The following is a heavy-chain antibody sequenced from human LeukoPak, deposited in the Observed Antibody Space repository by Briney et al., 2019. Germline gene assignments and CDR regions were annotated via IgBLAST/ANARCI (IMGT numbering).Heavy chain of an antibody. D-gene: IGHD4-17*01. CDR1: GFTFSSYG. CDR2: ISYDGSNK. V-gene: IGHV3-30*18. J-gene: IGHJ6*02. CDR3: AKETTVTTPSDYYYYGMDV. Sequence: GGSLRLSCAASGFTFSSYGMHWVRQAPGKGLEWVAVISYDGSNKYYADSVKGRLTISRDNSKNTLYLQMNSLRAEDTAVYYCAKETTVTTPSDYYYYGMDVWGQGTTVTVSS.